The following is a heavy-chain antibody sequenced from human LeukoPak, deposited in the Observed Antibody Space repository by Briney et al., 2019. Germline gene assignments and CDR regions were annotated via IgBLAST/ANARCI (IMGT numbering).Heavy chain of an antibody. D-gene: IGHD3-10*01. CDR3: AKDDRATWYFDY. CDR2: IRYDGSNK. CDR1: GFTFSNYG. J-gene: IGHJ4*02. Sequence: GGSLRLSCAASGFTFSNYGMHWVRQAPGKGLEWVAFIRYDGSNKYYADSVKGRFTISRDNSKSTLYLQMNSLRAEDTAVYYCAKDDRATWYFDYWGQGTLVTVSS. V-gene: IGHV3-30*02.